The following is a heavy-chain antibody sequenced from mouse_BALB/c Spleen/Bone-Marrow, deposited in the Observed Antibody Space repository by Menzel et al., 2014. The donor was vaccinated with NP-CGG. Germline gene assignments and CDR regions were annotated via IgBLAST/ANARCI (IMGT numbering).Heavy chain of an antibody. Sequence: QVQLQQSGAELVKPVASVKFSCKASGYTFXSYYMYWVKQRPGQGIEWIGEFNPSNGGTNFNEKFKSKATLTVDKSYGTAYMEVSNQTFDDSAVYYCTRSTKITYFDYWGQGTTLTVAS. V-gene: IGHV1S81*02. CDR1: GYTFXSYY. CDR3: TRSTKITYFDY. J-gene: IGHJ2*01. D-gene: IGHD2-4*01. CDR2: FNPSNGGT.